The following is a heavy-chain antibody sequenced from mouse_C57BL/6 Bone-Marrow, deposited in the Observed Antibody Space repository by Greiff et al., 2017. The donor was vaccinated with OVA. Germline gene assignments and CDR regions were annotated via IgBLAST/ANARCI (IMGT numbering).Heavy chain of an antibody. CDR2: IDPETGGT. CDR3: TRSYSNHSDFDY. J-gene: IGHJ2*01. CDR1: GYTFTDYE. V-gene: IGHV1-15*01. D-gene: IGHD2-5*01. Sequence: QVQLQQSGAELVRPGASVTLSCKASGYTFTDYEMHWVKQTPVHGLEWIGAIDPETGGTAYNQKFKGKAILTADKSSSTAYMELRSLTSEDSAVYACTRSYSNHSDFDYWGQRSTPPASS.